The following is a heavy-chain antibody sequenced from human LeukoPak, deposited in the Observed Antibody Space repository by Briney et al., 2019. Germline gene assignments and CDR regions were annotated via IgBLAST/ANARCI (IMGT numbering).Heavy chain of an antibody. D-gene: IGHD2-21*02. Sequence: PSETLSLTCTVSGGSTTGYYWAWIRQLPGKGLEWIGYVYYSGRTSYNASLKSRVTTSVDTSKNQFFLKLSSVTAADTAVYYCARHMSVTYDAFDIWGQGTMVTVSS. CDR2: VYYSGRT. V-gene: IGHV4-59*08. J-gene: IGHJ3*02. CDR1: GGSTTGYY. CDR3: ARHMSVTYDAFDI.